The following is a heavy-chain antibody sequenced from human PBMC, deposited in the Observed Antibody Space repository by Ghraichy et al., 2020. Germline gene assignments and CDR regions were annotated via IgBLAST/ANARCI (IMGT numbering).Heavy chain of an antibody. D-gene: IGHD5-18*01. CDR3: ARGVGLFNTAMVLLMFDY. V-gene: IGHV1-18*01. J-gene: IGHJ4*02. CDR2: ISAYNGNT. CDR1: GYTFTSYG. Sequence: ASVKVSCKASGYTFTSYGISCVRQAPGQGLEWMGWISAYNGNTNYAQKLQGRVTMTTDTSTSTAYMELRSLRSDDTAVYYCARGVGLFNTAMVLLMFDYWGQGTLVTVSS.